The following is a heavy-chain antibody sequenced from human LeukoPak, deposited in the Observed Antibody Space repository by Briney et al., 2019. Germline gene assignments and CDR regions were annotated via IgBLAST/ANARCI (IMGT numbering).Heavy chain of an antibody. V-gene: IGHV1-46*01. Sequence: GASVKVSCKASGYTFTSYYMHWVRQAPGQGLAWMGIINPSGGSTSYAQKFQGRVTMTRDMSTSTVYMELSSLRTEDTAVYYCARDAAPRGSYSDYWFDPWGQGTLVTVSS. D-gene: IGHD1-26*01. CDR3: ARDAAPRGSYSDYWFDP. J-gene: IGHJ5*02. CDR1: GYTFTSYY. CDR2: INPSGGST.